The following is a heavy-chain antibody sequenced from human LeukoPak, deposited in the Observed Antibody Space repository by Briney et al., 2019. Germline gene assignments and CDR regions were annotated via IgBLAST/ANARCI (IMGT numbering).Heavy chain of an antibody. CDR3: ASLTAVTQGYRDA. J-gene: IGHJ4*02. CDR1: GGAISRYS. V-gene: IGHV4-59*08. CDR2: IYYSGST. D-gene: IGHD4-17*01. Sequence: SETLSPTCTVSGGAISRYSWSWIRQPPGKGLEWIGYIYYSGSTNYNPSLKSRLTISIDASKNQFSLKLSSVTATDMAVYYCASLTAVTQGYRDAWGQVTLVNVSS.